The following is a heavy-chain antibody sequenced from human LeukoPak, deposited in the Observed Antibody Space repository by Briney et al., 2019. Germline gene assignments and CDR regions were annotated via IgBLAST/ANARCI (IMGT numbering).Heavy chain of an antibody. CDR1: GFAFDNHD. J-gene: IGHJ1*01. D-gene: IGHD2-2*02. Sequence: PGGSLRLSCAVSGFAFDNHDMTWVRQAPGKGLEWVSGISIRGDKTYYADSVEGRFTISRDNSKSTLYLQMNSLRAEDTAMYYCANEEIPNDNWGQGTLVTVSS. CDR3: ANEEIPNDN. V-gene: IGHV3-23*01. CDR2: ISIRGDKT.